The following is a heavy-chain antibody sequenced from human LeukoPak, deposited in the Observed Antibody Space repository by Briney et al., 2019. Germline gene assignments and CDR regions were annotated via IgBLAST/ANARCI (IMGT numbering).Heavy chain of an antibody. CDR3: ARDGSGCYDSSGYDAFDI. Sequence: PSETLSLTCAVSGGSISSGSDYWSWIRQPAGKGLEWIGRIYSSGSTDYNPSLKGRVTISMDTSKNQFSLELTSVTAADTAVYYCARDGSGCYDSSGYDAFDIWGQGTMVTVSS. D-gene: IGHD3-22*01. V-gene: IGHV4-61*02. CDR2: IYSSGST. J-gene: IGHJ3*02. CDR1: GGSISSGSDY.